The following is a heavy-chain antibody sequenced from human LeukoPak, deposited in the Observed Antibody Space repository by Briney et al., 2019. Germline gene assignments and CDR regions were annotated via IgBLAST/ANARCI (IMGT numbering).Heavy chain of an antibody. CDR3: ARDLYNCASYFDY. J-gene: IGHJ4*02. Sequence: GGSLRLSCAASGFTFSDYYMSWIRQAPGKGLEWVSYISGSGSAIYYADSVKGRFTISRDNAKNSLYLQMNSLRAEDTAVYYCARDLYNCASYFDYWGQGTLVTVSS. D-gene: IGHD1-1*01. V-gene: IGHV3-11*01. CDR2: ISGSGSAI. CDR1: GFTFSDYY.